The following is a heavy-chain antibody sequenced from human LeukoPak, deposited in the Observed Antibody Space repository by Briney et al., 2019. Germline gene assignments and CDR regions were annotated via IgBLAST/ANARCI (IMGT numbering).Heavy chain of an antibody. J-gene: IGHJ4*02. D-gene: IGHD3-22*01. CDR1: GYTFTSYG. CDR2: ISAYNGNT. V-gene: IGHV1-18*01. CDR3: ARVGYYDSSGYRDFDY. Sequence: ASVKVSCKAAGYTFTSYGISWVRQAPGQGLEWMGWISAYNGNTNYAQKLQGRVTMTTDTSTSTAYMELRSLRSDDTAVYYCARVGYYDSSGYRDFDYWGQGTLVTVSS.